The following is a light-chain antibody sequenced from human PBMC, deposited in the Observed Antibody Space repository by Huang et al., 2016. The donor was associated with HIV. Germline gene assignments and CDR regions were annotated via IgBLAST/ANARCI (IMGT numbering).Light chain of an antibody. J-gene: IGKJ4*01. CDR2: GVS. CDR1: QGIHDY. CDR3: LQHAGDSFS. V-gene: IGKV1-17*03. Sequence: DIQMTQSPSTMSASVGDRVTITCRASQGIHDYLAWFQHKPGNAPKRLIYGVSSLQSGVPSRFSGSGSGKEFTLIINSLQPEDIATYYCLQHAGDSFSFGGGTKVEIK.